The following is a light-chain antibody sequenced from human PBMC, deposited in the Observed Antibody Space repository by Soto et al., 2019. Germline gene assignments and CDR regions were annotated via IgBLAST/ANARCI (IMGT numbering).Light chain of an antibody. J-gene: IGKJ4*01. V-gene: IGKV3-11*01. CDR1: QTVSTH. CDR2: GVS. CDR3: QQRYNWLT. Sequence: IVLTQSPATLSQSPGERATLSCRARQTVSTHLSWYQHKPGQAPRLLIYGVSNRATGIPARFSGSGSGTDFTLTISSIEPEDSAVYYCQQRYNWLTFGGGTKVDI.